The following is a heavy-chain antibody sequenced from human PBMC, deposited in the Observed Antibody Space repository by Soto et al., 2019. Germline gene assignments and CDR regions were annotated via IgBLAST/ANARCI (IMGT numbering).Heavy chain of an antibody. Sequence: PGGSLRLSCAASGFTVSSNYMSWVRQAPGKGLEWVSVIYSGGSTYYADSVKGRFTISRDNSKNTLYLQMNSLRAEDTAVYYCARATWIQLWPGFDYWGQGTLVTVSS. CDR1: GFTVSSNY. CDR2: IYSGGST. CDR3: ARATWIQLWPGFDY. D-gene: IGHD5-18*01. V-gene: IGHV3-66*01. J-gene: IGHJ4*02.